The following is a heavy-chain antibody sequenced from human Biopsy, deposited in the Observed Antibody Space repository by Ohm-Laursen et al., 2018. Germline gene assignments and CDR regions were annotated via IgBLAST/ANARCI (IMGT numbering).Heavy chain of an antibody. CDR3: AKACCSGSYYDGFDV. CDR1: EFIFSRFW. Sequence: SLRLSCTASEFIFSRFWMYWVRQAPGKGLEWVSGISWNGGTIGYADSVKGRFTISRDDAKNSLHLQMDSLRPEDTALYYCAKACCSGSYYDGFDVWGQGTVVTVSS. J-gene: IGHJ3*01. V-gene: IGHV3-9*01. CDR2: ISWNGGTI. D-gene: IGHD1-26*01.